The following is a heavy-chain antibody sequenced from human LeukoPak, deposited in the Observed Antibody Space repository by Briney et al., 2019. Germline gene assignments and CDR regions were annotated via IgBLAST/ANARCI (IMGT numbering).Heavy chain of an antibody. J-gene: IGHJ3*02. Sequence: PGGSLRLSCAASGFTFSDYYMSWIRRAPGKGLEWVSYISNSGSTIYYADSVKGRFTISRDNAKNSLYLQMNSLRAEDTAVYYCARDGRRDSDAFDIWGQGTMVTVSS. CDR3: ARDGRRDSDAFDI. V-gene: IGHV3-11*04. D-gene: IGHD1-1*01. CDR1: GFTFSDYY. CDR2: ISNSGSTI.